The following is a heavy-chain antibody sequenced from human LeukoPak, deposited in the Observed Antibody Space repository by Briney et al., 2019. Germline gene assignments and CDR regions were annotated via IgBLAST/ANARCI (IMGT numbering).Heavy chain of an antibody. CDR2: IDPSDSYT. Sequence: KPGESLRISCKGSGYSFTSYWISWVRQMPGKGLEWMGRIDPSDSYTNYSPSFQGHVTISADKSISTAYLQRSSLRASDTAMYYCARVESMVNVWFDPWGQRTLVTVSS. CDR1: GYSFTSYW. J-gene: IGHJ5*02. V-gene: IGHV5-10-1*01. D-gene: IGHD5-18*01. CDR3: ARVESMVNVWFDP.